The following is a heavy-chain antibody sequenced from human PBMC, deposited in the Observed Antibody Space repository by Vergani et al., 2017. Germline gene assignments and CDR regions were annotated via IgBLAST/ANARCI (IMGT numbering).Heavy chain of an antibody. V-gene: IGHV1-24*01. Sequence: QVQLVQSGAEVKKPGSSVKVSCKASGGTFSSYAISWVRQAPGKGLEWMGGFDPEDGETIYAQKFQGRVTMTEDTSTDTAYMELSSLRSEDTAVYYCATALRYCSGGSCYWFDPWGQGTLVTVAS. CDR2: FDPEDGET. D-gene: IGHD2-15*01. CDR1: GGTFSSYA. J-gene: IGHJ5*02. CDR3: ATALRYCSGGSCYWFDP.